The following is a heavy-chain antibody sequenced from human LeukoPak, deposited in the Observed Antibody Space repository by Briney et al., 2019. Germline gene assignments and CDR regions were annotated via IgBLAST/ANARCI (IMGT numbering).Heavy chain of an antibody. CDR2: IYYSGNT. J-gene: IGHJ6*02. D-gene: IGHD6-19*01. CDR1: GGSITSYY. V-gene: IGHV4-59*01. Sequence: PSETLSLTCTVSGGSITSYYWSWIRQPPGKGLEWLGYIYYSGNTNYNPSLKSRVTISIDTSKNQFSLKLSSVAPADRAVYYCARDKLEVAGNYYSYGMAAGAQGTTVTVS. CDR3: ARDKLEVAGNYYSYGMAA.